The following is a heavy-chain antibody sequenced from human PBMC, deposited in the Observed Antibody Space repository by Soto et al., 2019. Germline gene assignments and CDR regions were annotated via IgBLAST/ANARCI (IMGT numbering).Heavy chain of an antibody. CDR1: RGSVSKKGSA. CDR2: TYYKSKWHY. J-gene: IGHJ4*02. CDR3: ARDGLADRLDFDS. Sequence: PTPPLTPSLSRGSVSKKGSAWKLIRQSPSRGLEWLGRTYYKSKWHYDYAVSVKSRISINPDTSKNQFSLQMNSVTPEDTAVYYCARDGLADRLDFDSWGQGTLVTVSS. V-gene: IGHV6-1*01.